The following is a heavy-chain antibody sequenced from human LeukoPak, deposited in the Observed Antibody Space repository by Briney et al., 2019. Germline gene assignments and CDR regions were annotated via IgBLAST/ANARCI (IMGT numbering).Heavy chain of an antibody. CDR2: ISGSGGST. CDR1: GFTFSSDA. J-gene: IGHJ3*02. V-gene: IGHV3-23*01. CDR3: AKDLRARSSGWYSNAFDI. D-gene: IGHD6-19*01. Sequence: SVGSLRLSCAASGFTFSSDAMSSGRQAPGNGLEWVPAISGSGGSTYYADSVKGRFTISRDNSKNTPYLQMNSLRAEDTAVYYCAKDLRARSSGWYSNAFDIWGQGTMVTVSS.